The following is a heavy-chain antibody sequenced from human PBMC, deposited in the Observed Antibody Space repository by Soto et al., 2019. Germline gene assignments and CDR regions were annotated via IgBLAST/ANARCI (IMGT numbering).Heavy chain of an antibody. J-gene: IGHJ4*02. CDR3: ARDGVTGTNFDY. V-gene: IGHV1-69*08. CDR2: IIPILGIA. D-gene: IGHD1-7*01. Sequence: QVQLVQSGAEVKKPGSSVKVSCKASGGTFSSYTISWVRQAPGQGLEWMGRIIPILGIANYAQKFQGRVTITADKSTSTAXMELSSLXSEDXAVXXCARDGVTGTNFDYWGQGTLVTVSS. CDR1: GGTFSSYT.